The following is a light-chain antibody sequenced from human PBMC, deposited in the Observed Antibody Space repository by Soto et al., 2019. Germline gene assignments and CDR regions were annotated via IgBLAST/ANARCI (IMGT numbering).Light chain of an antibody. CDR3: CSYAGSYTLFV. Sequence: QSVLTQPRSVSGSPGQSVTISCTGTSSDVGGYNYVSWYQQHPGKAPKLMIYDVSKRPSGVPDRFSGSKSGNTASLTISGLQAEDEADYYYCSYAGSYTLFVFGTGTKLTVL. V-gene: IGLV2-11*01. J-gene: IGLJ1*01. CDR1: SSDVGGYNY. CDR2: DVS.